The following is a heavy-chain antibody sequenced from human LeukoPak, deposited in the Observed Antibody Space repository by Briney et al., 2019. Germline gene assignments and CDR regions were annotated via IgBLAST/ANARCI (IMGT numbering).Heavy chain of an antibody. CDR1: GGSIGGYY. Sequence: SETLSLTCTVSGGSIGGYYWSWIRQPPGKGLEWIGYIYYTGTTNYNPSLKGRVTISVDTSKNQFSLMPSSVTAADTAVYYCARDRHSTGPFDYWGQGTLVTVSS. V-gene: IGHV4-59*12. J-gene: IGHJ4*02. CDR2: IYYTGTT. D-gene: IGHD5-18*01. CDR3: ARDRHSTGPFDY.